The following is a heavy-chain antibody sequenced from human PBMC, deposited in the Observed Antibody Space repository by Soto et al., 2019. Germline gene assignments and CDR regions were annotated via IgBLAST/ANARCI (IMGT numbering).Heavy chain of an antibody. CDR1: GGTFSNYA. J-gene: IGHJ5*02. CDR3: AKDGGREGYFGNWFDP. D-gene: IGHD2-15*01. CDR2: IIPIFGTT. Sequence: QVQLVQSGAELKKPGSSVKVSCKASGGTFSNYAITWGRQAPGQGLEWLGRIIPIFGTTDYAQKFQGRVTITADESTTTAYMELSSLRSDDTAVLYCAKDGGREGYFGNWFDPWGLGTLVTVSS. V-gene: IGHV1-69*15.